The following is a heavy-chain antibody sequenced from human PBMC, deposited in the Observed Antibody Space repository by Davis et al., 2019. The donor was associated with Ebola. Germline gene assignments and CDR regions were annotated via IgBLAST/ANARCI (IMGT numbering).Heavy chain of an antibody. V-gene: IGHV3-30*18. D-gene: IGHD3-22*01. J-gene: IGHJ4*02. CDR2: ISYDGSNK. CDR1: GFTFSSYG. Sequence: PGGSLRLSCAASGFTFSSYGMHWVRQAPGKGLEWVAVISYDGSNKYYADSVKGRFTISRDNSKNTLYLQMNSLRAEDTAVYYCAKSYDSSPYVTDFWGQGTLVTVSS. CDR3: AKSYDSSPYVTDF.